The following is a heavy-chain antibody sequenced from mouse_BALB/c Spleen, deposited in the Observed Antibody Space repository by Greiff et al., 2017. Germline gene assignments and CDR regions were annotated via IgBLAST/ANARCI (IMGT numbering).Heavy chain of an antibody. CDR2: IWGDGST. Sequence: VHLVESGPGLVAPSQSLSITCTVSGFSLTSYGVHWVRQPPGKGLEWLGMIWGDGSTDYNSALKSRLSISKDNSKSQVFLKTNSLQTDDTARYYCARDHYYGSSYWYFDVWGAGTTVTVSS. D-gene: IGHD1-1*01. J-gene: IGHJ1*01. V-gene: IGHV2-6-7*01. CDR1: GFSLTSYG. CDR3: ARDHYYGSSYWYFDV.